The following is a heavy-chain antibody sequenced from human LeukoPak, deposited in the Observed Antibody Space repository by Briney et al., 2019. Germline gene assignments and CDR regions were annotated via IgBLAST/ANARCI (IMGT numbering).Heavy chain of an antibody. CDR2: IEEDGSEK. CDR1: GFTFSSYW. D-gene: IGHD5-18*01. CDR3: ARGYSDSEDYFDY. J-gene: IGHJ4*02. V-gene: IGHV3-7*05. Sequence: PGGSLRLSCAASGFTFSSYWMSWVRQAPGKGLEWVAFIEEDGSEKYYVDSVKGRFTISRDNAKNSLYLQMNSLRAEDTAVYYCARGYSDSEDYFDYWGQGTLVTVSS.